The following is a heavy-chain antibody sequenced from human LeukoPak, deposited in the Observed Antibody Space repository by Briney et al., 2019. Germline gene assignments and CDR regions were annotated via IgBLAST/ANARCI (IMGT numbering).Heavy chain of an antibody. J-gene: IGHJ4*02. V-gene: IGHV3-30-3*01. Sequence: GGSLRHSCAASGFTFSSYAMHWVRQAPGKGLEWVAVISYDGSNKYYADSVKGRSTISRDNSKNTLYLQMNSLRAEDTAVYYCARDHTGTVYFDYWGQGTLVTVSS. CDR3: ARDHTGTVYFDY. CDR1: GFTFSSYA. CDR2: ISYDGSNK. D-gene: IGHD1-1*01.